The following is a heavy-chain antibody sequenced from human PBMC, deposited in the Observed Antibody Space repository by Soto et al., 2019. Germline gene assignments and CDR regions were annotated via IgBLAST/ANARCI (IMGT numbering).Heavy chain of an antibody. CDR2: INHSGSA. CDR3: ARGLITGSHYSGGWYYFDS. Sequence: QVQLQQSGAGLLKPSETLSLTCAVYGESFSGHIWTWIRQTPGKGLQCIGQINHSGSARYNPSLTSRVTISVHTSNSQFSLELSSVTAADTAVYYCARGLITGSHYSGGWYYFDSWGQGTQVTVSS. CDR1: GESFSGHI. V-gene: IGHV4-34*01. D-gene: IGHD6-19*01. J-gene: IGHJ4*02.